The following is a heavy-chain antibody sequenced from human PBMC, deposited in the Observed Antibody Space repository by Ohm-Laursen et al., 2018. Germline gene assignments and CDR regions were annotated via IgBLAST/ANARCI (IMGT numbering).Heavy chain of an antibody. D-gene: IGHD3-22*01. J-gene: IGHJ4*02. Sequence: GSLRLSCTASGFTFSNAWMSWVRQTPGKGLEWVANIKQDGGEKNFADSVKGRFTISRDNAKNSLYLQMNSLRAEDTAVYYCARDLYYYDSSGYLSPYFDYWGQGTLVTVSS. CDR2: IKQDGGEK. CDR1: GFTFSNAW. V-gene: IGHV3-7*01. CDR3: ARDLYYYDSSGYLSPYFDY.